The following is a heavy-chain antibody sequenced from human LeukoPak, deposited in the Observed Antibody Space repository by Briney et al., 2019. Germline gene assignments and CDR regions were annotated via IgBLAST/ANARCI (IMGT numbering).Heavy chain of an antibody. CDR2: ISKDGSDK. Sequence: GGSLRLSCAASGFTFSSYSMNWVRQAPGKGLEWVAVISKDGSDKKYADSVKGRLIISRDNSRNTLYLQMNSLRAEDTAVYYCAKEYDGYWGQGTLVTVSS. V-gene: IGHV3-30*18. CDR3: AKEYDGY. D-gene: IGHD2-8*01. CDR1: GFTFSSYS. J-gene: IGHJ4*02.